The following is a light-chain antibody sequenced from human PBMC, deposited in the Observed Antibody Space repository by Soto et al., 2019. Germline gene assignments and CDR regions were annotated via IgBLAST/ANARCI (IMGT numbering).Light chain of an antibody. V-gene: IGKV3-15*01. CDR1: ESVTTN. Sequence: EIVMTQSPATLSVSPGERVTLSCRASESVTTNLAWYQQKPGQAPRLLVYGASTRATGIPARSSDGGSGTEFTHTISSLQSEDFAPYIFQQYNDWPPRWTFGQGTKVEIK. CDR3: QQYNDWPPRWT. J-gene: IGKJ1*01. CDR2: GAS.